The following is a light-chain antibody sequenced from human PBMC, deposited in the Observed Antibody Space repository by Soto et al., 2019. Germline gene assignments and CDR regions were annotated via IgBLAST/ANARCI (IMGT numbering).Light chain of an antibody. V-gene: IGKV3-20*01. Sequence: EIVFTQSPGTLSLSPGERATLSCRASQSVSSSYLAWYQQKPGQAPRLLIYGTSSRATAIPDRFSGSGSGTDFTLTISRLEPEDFAVYYCQQYGSSSWTFGQGTKV. CDR2: GTS. CDR3: QQYGSSSWT. J-gene: IGKJ1*01. CDR1: QSVSSSY.